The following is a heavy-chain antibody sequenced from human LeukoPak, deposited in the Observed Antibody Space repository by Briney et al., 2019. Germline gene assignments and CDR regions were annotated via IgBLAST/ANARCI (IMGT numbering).Heavy chain of an antibody. CDR2: IYYSGST. V-gene: IGHV4-39*01. CDR3: ARVEIAAAGTTLAEGYFDY. Sequence: SETLALTCTVSGGSISNSSYYWGWIRQPPGKGLEWIGSIYYSGSTYYNPSLKSRVTISVDTSKNQFSLKLSSVTAADTAVYYCARVEIAAAGTTLAEGYFDYWGQGTLVTVSS. D-gene: IGHD6-13*01. CDR1: GGSISNSSYY. J-gene: IGHJ4*02.